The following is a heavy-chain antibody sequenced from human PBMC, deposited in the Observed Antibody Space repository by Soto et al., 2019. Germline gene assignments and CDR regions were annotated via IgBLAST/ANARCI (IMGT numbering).Heavy chain of an antibody. CDR2: ISGYNGDT. Sequence: QGQLVQSRAELKKPGASVKVSCKASDYTFTRYGISSVRQAPGQGLEWMGWISGYNGDTNYAQKFQGRVTMTIDTSTTTAYMELRSLTSDDTAVYYCAKNGQPLYYYYGMEVWGHWSKVTVS. D-gene: IGHD2-8*01. J-gene: IGHJ6*02. V-gene: IGHV1-18*01. CDR1: DYTFTRYG. CDR3: AKNGQPLYYYYGMEV.